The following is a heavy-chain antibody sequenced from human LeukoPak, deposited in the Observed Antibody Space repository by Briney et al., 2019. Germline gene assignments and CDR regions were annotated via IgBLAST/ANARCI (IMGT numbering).Heavy chain of an antibody. J-gene: IGHJ4*02. V-gene: IGHV3-30*18. D-gene: IGHD2-15*01. Sequence: GRSLRLSCAASGFTFSSYGMHWVRQAPGKGLEWVAVISYDGSNKYYADSVKGRFTISRDNSKNTLYLQMNSLRAEDTAVYYCAKQLGYCSDGSCYFPYWGQGTLVTVSS. CDR2: ISYDGSNK. CDR3: AKQLGYCSDGSCYFPY. CDR1: GFTFSSYG.